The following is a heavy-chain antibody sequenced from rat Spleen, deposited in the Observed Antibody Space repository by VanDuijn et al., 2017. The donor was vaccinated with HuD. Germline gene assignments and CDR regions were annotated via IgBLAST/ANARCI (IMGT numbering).Heavy chain of an antibody. V-gene: IGHV5-31*01. CDR2: IINTGGST. D-gene: IGHD1-4*01. J-gene: IGHJ4*01. CDR3: ASRPPTRGYVMDA. CDR1: GFTFNNYW. Sequence: EVQLVESGGGLVQPGRSLKLSCVASGFTFNNYWMTWIRQAPGKGLEWVASIINTGGSTYYPDSVRGRFTITRDNAKSTLYLQMNSLRSEDTATYDCASRPPTRGYVMDAWGQGASVTVSS.